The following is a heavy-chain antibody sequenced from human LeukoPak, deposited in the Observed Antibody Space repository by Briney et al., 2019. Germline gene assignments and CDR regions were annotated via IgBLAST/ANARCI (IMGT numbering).Heavy chain of an antibody. CDR1: GDSIKNNY. V-gene: IGHV4-59*08. J-gene: IGHJ5*02. D-gene: IGHD5-18*01. CDR3: AKSANGYSSS. Sequence: PSETLSPTCIVSGDSIKNNYWGWMRQPPGKGLEWVGYIYYSGSTNFNPSLKSRVTMSVDTSKNQFSLRLSSVTAADTAVYYCAKSANGYSSSWGQGTLVTVSS. CDR2: IYYSGST.